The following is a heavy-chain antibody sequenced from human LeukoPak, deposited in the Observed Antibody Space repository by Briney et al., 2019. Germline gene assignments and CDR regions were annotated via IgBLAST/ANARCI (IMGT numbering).Heavy chain of an antibody. V-gene: IGHV1-18*01. Sequence: AASVKVSCKASGYTFTSYGISWVRQAPGQGLEWMGWICAYNGNTNYAQKLQGRVTMTTDTSTSTAYMELRSLRSDDTAVYYCARGRFGDILTGYYPLDYWGQGTLVTVSS. CDR1: GYTFTSYG. CDR3: ARGRFGDILTGYYPLDY. J-gene: IGHJ4*02. CDR2: ICAYNGNT. D-gene: IGHD3-9*01.